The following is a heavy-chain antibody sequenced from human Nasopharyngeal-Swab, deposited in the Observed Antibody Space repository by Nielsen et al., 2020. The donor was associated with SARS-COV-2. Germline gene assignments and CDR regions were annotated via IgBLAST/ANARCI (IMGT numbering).Heavy chain of an antibody. J-gene: IGHJ4*02. CDR1: GGSITSSSYY. Sequence: SETLSLTCTVSGGSITSSSYYWVWIRQPPGKGLEWIGTIYSSGSTLYNPSLKTRVTLSLGTSKNQFSLKLTSVTAADTAVYYCARGTVGVTFDYWGQGTLVTVSS. V-gene: IGHV4-39*07. D-gene: IGHD1-26*01. CDR2: IYSSGST. CDR3: ARGTVGVTFDY.